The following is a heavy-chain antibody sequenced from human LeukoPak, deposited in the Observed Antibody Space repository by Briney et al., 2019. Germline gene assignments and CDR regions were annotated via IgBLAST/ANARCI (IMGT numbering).Heavy chain of an antibody. CDR1: GYSFTSYY. J-gene: IGHJ5*02. D-gene: IGHD4-23*01. Sequence: VSVKVSCKASGYSFTSYYIHWVRQAPGQGLESMGIINPGGGSTSYAQKFQDRVTMTRDTSTSTVYMELNSLRSEDTAVYYCAKDLRWDHPGLDPWGQGTLVIVSS. CDR3: AKDLRWDHPGLDP. V-gene: IGHV1-46*01. CDR2: INPGGGST.